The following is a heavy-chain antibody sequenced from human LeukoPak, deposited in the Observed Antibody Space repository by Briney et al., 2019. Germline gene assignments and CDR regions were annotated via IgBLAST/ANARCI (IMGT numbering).Heavy chain of an antibody. V-gene: IGHV3-21*01. CDR3: AKDPYSGNYGTYYYYYMDV. D-gene: IGHD1-26*01. CDR1: GFTFDDYG. CDR2: ITSSGTYT. Sequence: GGSLRLSCAASGFTFDDYGMSWVRQAPGKGLEWVSSITSSGTYTFYADSVKGRFTISRDNAKNSLYLQMDSLGPEDTAVYYCAKDPYSGNYGTYYYYYMDVWGKGTTVTISS. J-gene: IGHJ6*03.